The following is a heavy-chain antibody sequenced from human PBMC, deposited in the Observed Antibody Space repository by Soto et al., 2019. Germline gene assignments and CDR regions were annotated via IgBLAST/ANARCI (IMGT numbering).Heavy chain of an antibody. J-gene: IGHJ4*02. D-gene: IGHD3-22*01. Sequence: GGSLRLSCAASGFTFSSYGMHWVRQAPGKGLEWVAVIWYDGSNKYYADSVKGRFTISRDNSKNTLYLQMNSLRAEDTAVYYCARDLLDSSGYYYLGYWGQGTLVTVSS. CDR1: GFTFSSYG. CDR2: IWYDGSNK. CDR3: ARDLLDSSGYYYLGY. V-gene: IGHV3-33*01.